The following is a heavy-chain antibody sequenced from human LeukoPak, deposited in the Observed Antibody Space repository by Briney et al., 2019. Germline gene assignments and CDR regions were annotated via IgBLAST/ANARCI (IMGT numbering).Heavy chain of an antibody. V-gene: IGHV4-61*02. CDR3: ARDRLMVRGVIGPLGWFDP. CDR2: IYTSGST. CDR1: GGSISSGSYY. Sequence: KPSETLSLTCTVSGGSISSGSYYWSWIRQPAGKGLEWIGRIYTSGSTNYNPSLKSRVTMSVDTSKNQFSLKLSSVTAADTAVYYCARDRLMVRGVIGPLGWFDPWGQGTLVTVSS. D-gene: IGHD3-10*01. J-gene: IGHJ5*02.